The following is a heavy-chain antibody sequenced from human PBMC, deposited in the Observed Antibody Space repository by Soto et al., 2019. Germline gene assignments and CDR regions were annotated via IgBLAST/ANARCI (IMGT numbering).Heavy chain of an antibody. J-gene: IGHJ5*02. D-gene: IGHD6-13*01. CDR2: MNPNSGNT. V-gene: IGHV1-8*01. Sequence: QVQLVQSGAEVKKPGASVKVSCKASGYTFTSYDINWVRQATGQGLEGMGWMNPNSGNTGYAQKFQGRVTMTRNTSRSTAYMELSSLRSEDTAVYYCAGERSAACTGWFDPWGQGTLVTVSS. CDR3: AGERSAACTGWFDP. CDR1: GYTFTSYD.